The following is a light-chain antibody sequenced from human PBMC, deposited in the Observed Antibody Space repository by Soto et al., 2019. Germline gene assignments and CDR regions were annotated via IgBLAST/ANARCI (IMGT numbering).Light chain of an antibody. Sequence: EIVLTQSPGTLSLSPGERATLSCRASQTVGNNYLAWYQQKPGQTPRLLIHGASNRATGIPNRISGSGSGTDFTLIISRLEPEDFAVYYCQQYASSPLPFGGGTKVEIK. CDR3: QQYASSPLP. V-gene: IGKV3-20*01. CDR2: GAS. CDR1: QTVGNNY. J-gene: IGKJ4*01.